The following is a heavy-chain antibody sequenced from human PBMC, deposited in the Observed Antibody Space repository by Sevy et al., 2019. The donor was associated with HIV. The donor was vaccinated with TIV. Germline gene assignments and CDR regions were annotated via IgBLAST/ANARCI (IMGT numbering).Heavy chain of an antibody. CDR1: GFTFSDQY. Sequence: GGSLRLSCVASGFTFSDQYMDWVRQAPGKGLEWVGRTRNRAKGYTTEYAASVKGRFTISRDDSKNLLYLQMNSLKTEDTAVYYCARDLAGAPYVDLWGNGTTVTVSS. V-gene: IGHV3-72*01. J-gene: IGHJ6*03. D-gene: IGHD1-26*01. CDR3: ARDLAGAPYVDL. CDR2: TRNRAKGYTT.